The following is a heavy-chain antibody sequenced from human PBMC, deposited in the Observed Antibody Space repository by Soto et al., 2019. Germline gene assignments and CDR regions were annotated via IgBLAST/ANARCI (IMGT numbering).Heavy chain of an antibody. V-gene: IGHV3-21*06. Sequence: EVQLVESGGGLVKPGGSLRLSCAASGFTFSSYSMNWVRQAPGKGLEWVSSISSSSSYIYYADSVKGRFTISRDNAKNVLDLQMNGLRAEGTAVYYGARDYEWGSTAFDGMDVWGPGNTVT. CDR3: ARDYEWGSTAFDGMDV. D-gene: IGHD3-16*01. CDR1: GFTFSSYS. J-gene: IGHJ6*02. CDR2: ISSSSSYI.